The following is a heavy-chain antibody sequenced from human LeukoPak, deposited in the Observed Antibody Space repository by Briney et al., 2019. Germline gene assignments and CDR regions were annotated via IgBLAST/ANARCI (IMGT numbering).Heavy chain of an antibody. CDR2: INPSGGST. CDR3: ARGHRIRYPFGMEPIDY. CDR1: RNTFTSYY. V-gene: IGHV1-46*01. D-gene: IGHD3-9*01. J-gene: IGHJ4*02. Sequence: ASVKVSCKASRNTFTSYYMHWVRQAPGQGLEWMGIINPSGGSTSYAQKFQGRVTMTRDMSTSTVYMELSSLRSEDTAVYYCARGHRIRYPFGMEPIDYWGQGTLVTVSS.